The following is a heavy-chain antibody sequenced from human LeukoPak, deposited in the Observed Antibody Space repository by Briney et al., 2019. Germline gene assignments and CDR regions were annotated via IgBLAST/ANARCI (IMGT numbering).Heavy chain of an antibody. CDR1: GSTLSNYG. Sequence: GGSLGLSCAASGSTLSNYGVSWVRQAPGKGLEWVSHIYGVGANTYYADSVKGRFTISRDNSKNTLYLQMNSLRAEDTAVYYCAKAMTTVTSLFDYWGQGTLVTVSS. D-gene: IGHD4-17*01. CDR3: AKAMTTVTSLFDY. CDR2: IYGVGANT. J-gene: IGHJ4*02. V-gene: IGHV3-23*01.